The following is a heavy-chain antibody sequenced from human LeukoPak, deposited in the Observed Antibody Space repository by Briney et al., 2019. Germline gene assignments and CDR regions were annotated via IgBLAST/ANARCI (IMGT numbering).Heavy chain of an antibody. J-gene: IGHJ3*02. D-gene: IGHD6-19*01. V-gene: IGHV3-9*01. CDR1: GFTFDDYA. Sequence: GGSLRLSCAASGFTFDDYAMHWVRQAPGKGLEWVSGISWNSGSIGYADSVKGRFTISRDNAKNSLYLQMNSLRAEDTALYYCAKDTYREVAGPFDIWGQGTMVTVSS. CDR2: ISWNSGSI. CDR3: AKDTYREVAGPFDI.